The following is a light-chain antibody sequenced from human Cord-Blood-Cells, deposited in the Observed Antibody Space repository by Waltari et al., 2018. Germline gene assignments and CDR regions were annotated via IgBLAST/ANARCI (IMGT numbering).Light chain of an antibody. CDR1: SSDVGGFNY. CDR3: SSYTSSSTLV. Sequence: QSALTQPASVSGSSGQSIIISCTGTSSDVGGFNYVSWYQQPPGKAPKLMIYEVSNRPSGVSNRFSGSKSGNTASLTISGLQAEYEADYYCSSYTSSSTLVFGGGTKLTVL. J-gene: IGLJ2*01. V-gene: IGLV2-14*01. CDR2: EVS.